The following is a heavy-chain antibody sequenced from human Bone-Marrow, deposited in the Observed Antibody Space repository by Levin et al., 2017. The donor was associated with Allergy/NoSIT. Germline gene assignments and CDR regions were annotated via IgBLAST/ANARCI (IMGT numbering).Heavy chain of an antibody. CDR3: ARAGIVVVPAANNWFDP. D-gene: IGHD2-2*01. V-gene: IGHV4-31*03. J-gene: IGHJ5*02. Sequence: SQTLSLTCTVSGGSISSGGYYWSWIRQHPGKGLEWIGYIYYSGSTYYNPSLKSRVTISVDTSKNQFSLKLSSVTVADTAVYYCARAGIVVVPAANNWFDPWGQGTLVTVSS. CDR1: GGSISSGGYY. CDR2: IYYSGST.